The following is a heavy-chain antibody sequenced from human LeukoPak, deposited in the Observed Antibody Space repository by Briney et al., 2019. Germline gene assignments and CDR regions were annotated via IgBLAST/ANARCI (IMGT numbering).Heavy chain of an antibody. CDR1: GGTFSSYA. J-gene: IGHJ4*02. Sequence: SVKVSCKASGGTFSSYAISWVRQAPGQGLEWMGRIIPILGITNYAQKFQGRVTITADKSTSTAYMELSSLRSEDTAVYYCARYLSSPDYFDYWGQGTLVTVSS. V-gene: IGHV1-69*04. CDR2: IIPILGIT. D-gene: IGHD6-13*01. CDR3: ARYLSSPDYFDY.